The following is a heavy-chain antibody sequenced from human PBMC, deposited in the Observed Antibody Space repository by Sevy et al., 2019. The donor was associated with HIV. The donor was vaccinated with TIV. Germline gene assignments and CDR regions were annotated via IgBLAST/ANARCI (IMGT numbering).Heavy chain of an antibody. CDR1: GFSFNTYS. J-gene: IGHJ4*02. CDR3: ARSRSNYGDYYFDY. CDR2: ISSGSTYT. D-gene: IGHD4-17*01. Sequence: GGSLRLSCAASGFSFNTYSMNWVRQAPGKGLEWVSYISSGSTYTNYADSVKGRFTVSRDNAKNSLYLQMNSLRAEDTAVYYCARSRSNYGDYYFDYWGQGTLVTVSS. V-gene: IGHV3-21*05.